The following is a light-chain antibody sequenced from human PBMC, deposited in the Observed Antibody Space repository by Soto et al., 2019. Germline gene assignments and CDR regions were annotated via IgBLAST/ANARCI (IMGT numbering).Light chain of an antibody. V-gene: IGLV2-23*02. CDR3: CSYAGSSTSV. J-gene: IGLJ1*01. Sequence: QSALTQPASVSGSPGQSITISCTGTSSDVGSYNLVSWYQHHPGKAPKLIIYEVSKRPSGVSNRFSGSKSGNTASLTISGLQAEDEADYYCCSYAGSSTSVFGTGTKLTVL. CDR2: EVS. CDR1: SSDVGSYNL.